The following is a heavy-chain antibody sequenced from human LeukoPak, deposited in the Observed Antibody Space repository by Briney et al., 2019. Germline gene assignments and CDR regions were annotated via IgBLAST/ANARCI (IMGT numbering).Heavy chain of an antibody. Sequence: GASVKVSCKASGYTFTGHSMYWVRQAPGQGLEWMGWIKPNSGGTNYAQKFQGRVTMTRDTSISTAYMELRSLRSDDTAVYYCARGENGVWGSYRKNWFDPWGQGTLVTVSS. CDR3: ARGENGVWGSYRKNWFDP. CDR2: IKPNSGGT. CDR1: GYTFTGHS. D-gene: IGHD3-16*02. V-gene: IGHV1-2*02. J-gene: IGHJ5*02.